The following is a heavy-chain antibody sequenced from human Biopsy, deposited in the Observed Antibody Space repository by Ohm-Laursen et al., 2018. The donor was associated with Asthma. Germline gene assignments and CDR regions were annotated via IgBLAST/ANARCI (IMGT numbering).Heavy chain of an antibody. V-gene: IGHV3-23*01. CDR2: ISGDAQRT. CDR3: SRNKIEDGIYFDN. J-gene: IGHJ4*02. Sequence: GSLRLSCAASGFAVSRDHMFWVRQAPGKGLEWVSGISGDAQRTYYEDSVKGRFTISRDNSKNTIYLQLNSLRAEDTAVYYCSRNKIEDGIYFDNWGQGTLVTVSS. D-gene: IGHD5-24*01. CDR1: GFAVSRDH.